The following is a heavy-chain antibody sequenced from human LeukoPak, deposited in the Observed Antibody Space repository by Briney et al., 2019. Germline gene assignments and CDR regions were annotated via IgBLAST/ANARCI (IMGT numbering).Heavy chain of an antibody. CDR3: AKETQLPYLDYYYYMDV. D-gene: IGHD6-6*01. CDR1: GFTFSSYG. Sequence: PGGSLRLSCAASGFTFSSYGMHWVRQAPGKGLEWVAFIRYDGGNKYYADSVKGRFTISRDNSKNTLCLQMNSLRAEDTAVYYCAKETQLPYLDYYYYMDVWGKGTTVTVSS. CDR2: IRYDGGNK. J-gene: IGHJ6*03. V-gene: IGHV3-30*02.